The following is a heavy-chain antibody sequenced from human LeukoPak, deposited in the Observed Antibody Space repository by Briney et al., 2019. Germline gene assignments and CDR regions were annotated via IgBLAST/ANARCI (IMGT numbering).Heavy chain of an antibody. CDR3: ARGGSFGTY. D-gene: IGHD3-10*01. V-gene: IGHV1-18*01. Sequence: ASVKVSCKASSYTFPNYAFTWVRQAPGQGLEWMGWISAHNGYTKYAQKVQGRVTLTTDTSTSTAYMELKSLKSGDTAIYYCARGGSFGTYWGEGCPVAVSS. CDR1: SYTFPNYA. CDR2: ISAHNGYT. J-gene: IGHJ4*02.